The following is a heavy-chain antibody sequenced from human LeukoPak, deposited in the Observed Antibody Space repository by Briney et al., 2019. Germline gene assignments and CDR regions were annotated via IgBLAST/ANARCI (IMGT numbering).Heavy chain of an antibody. CDR1: GFIVSSNY. CDR3: ARVGGNPEYFQH. Sequence: GGSLRLSCAASGFIVSSNYMSWVRQPPGKGLEWVSVIHSGGTTYYAGSVKGRFTISRDNSKNTLYLQMNSLRAEDTAVYYCARVGGNPEYFQHWGQGTLVTVSS. D-gene: IGHD4-23*01. J-gene: IGHJ1*01. V-gene: IGHV3-53*05. CDR2: IHSGGTT.